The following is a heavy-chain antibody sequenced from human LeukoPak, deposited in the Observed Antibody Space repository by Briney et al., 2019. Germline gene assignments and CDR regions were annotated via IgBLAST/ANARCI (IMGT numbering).Heavy chain of an antibody. V-gene: IGHV4-59*01. D-gene: IGHD3-10*01. CDR1: GGSISSYY. CDR2: TYYSGRT. J-gene: IGHJ5*02. CDR3: ARVTEADYYGSGSSFDP. Sequence: SETLSLTCTVSGGSISSYYWSWIRQPPGKGLVGIGNTYYSGRTNYNPSLKSRVTISVDTSKNQFSLKLSSVTAADTAVYYCARVTEADYYGSGSSFDPWGQGTLVTVSS.